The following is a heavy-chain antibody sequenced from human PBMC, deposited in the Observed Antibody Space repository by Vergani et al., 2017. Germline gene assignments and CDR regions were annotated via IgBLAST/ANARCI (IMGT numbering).Heavy chain of an antibody. CDR2: IYSGGST. CDR1: GLPVSSNY. V-gene: IGHV3-66*02. D-gene: IGHD6-19*01. CDR3: ARDLSDMSIAVAGGGQ. Sequence: EVQLVESGGGLVQPGGSLRLSCAASGLPVSSNYMGWVGRAPGKGLEWVPVIYSGGSTYYADSVKGRFTISRDNSKNTLYLQINSLRAEDTAVYYCARDLSDMSIAVAGGGQWGQGTLVTVSS. J-gene: IGHJ4*02.